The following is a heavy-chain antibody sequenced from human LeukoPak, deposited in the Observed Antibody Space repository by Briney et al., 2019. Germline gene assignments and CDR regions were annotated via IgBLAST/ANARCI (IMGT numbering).Heavy chain of an antibody. V-gene: IGHV3-48*03. CDR1: GFXFSSYE. CDR2: ISYSGSTI. Sequence: GGSLRLSCAASGFXFSSYEINWVRQAPGKGLEWVSYISYSGSTIYYADSVKGRFTISRDNAKNSLYLQINSLRAEDTAVYYCTRDSVIAATGTNDYWGQGTLVTVSS. J-gene: IGHJ4*02. D-gene: IGHD6-13*01. CDR3: TRDSVIAATGTNDY.